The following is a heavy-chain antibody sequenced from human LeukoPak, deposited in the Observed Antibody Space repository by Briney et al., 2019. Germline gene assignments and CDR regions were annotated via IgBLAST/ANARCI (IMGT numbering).Heavy chain of an antibody. CDR3: ARDGVTPYYYYYMDV. V-gene: IGHV3-74*01. J-gene: IGHJ6*03. D-gene: IGHD2-21*02. CDR2: INSDGSST. CDR1: GFTFSSYW. Sequence: GGSLRLSCAASGFTFSSYWMHWVRQAPGKGLVWVSRINSDGSSTSYADSVKGRFTISRDNAKNTLYLQMNSLRAEDTAVYYCARDGVTPYYYYYMDVWAKGPRSPSP.